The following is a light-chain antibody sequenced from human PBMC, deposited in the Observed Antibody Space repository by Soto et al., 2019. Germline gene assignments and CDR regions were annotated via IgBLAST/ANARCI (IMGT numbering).Light chain of an antibody. CDR1: QSVSRF. CDR3: QQYDHWPPYS. CDR2: AAS. J-gene: IGKJ2*01. Sequence: TQSPVTLSVSPGDRASLSCRASQSVSRFLAWYQQTPGQPPRLLIYAASSRVLGVPARFTGSGSGTDFTLTISAVQSEDAGIYYCQQYDHWPPYSFGQGTRLEI. V-gene: IGKV3-15*01.